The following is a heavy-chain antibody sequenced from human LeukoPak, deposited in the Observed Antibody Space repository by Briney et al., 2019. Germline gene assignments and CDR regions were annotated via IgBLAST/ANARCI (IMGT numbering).Heavy chain of an antibody. CDR3: AKEEVGYYTTTWSGLFDT. Sequence: QPGGSLRLSCAASGFTFSDYGMNWVRQAPGRGLEWAAFISNDGRTIFYADSVKGRFTISRDDSKSTLYLLMNSLTSKDTAIYYCAKEEVGYYTTTWSGLFDTWGRGTLVTVSS. V-gene: IGHV3-30*02. CDR1: GFTFSDYG. J-gene: IGHJ5*02. CDR2: ISNDGRTI. D-gene: IGHD2-8*01.